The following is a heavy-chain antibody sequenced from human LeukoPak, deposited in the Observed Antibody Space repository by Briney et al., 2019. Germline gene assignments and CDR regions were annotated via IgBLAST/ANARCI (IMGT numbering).Heavy chain of an antibody. J-gene: IGHJ4*02. V-gene: IGHV1-2*02. CDR3: ARVELRFWGQLDY. CDR1: GYTFTGYY. D-gene: IGHD1-7*01. Sequence: EASVKVSRKASGYTFTGYYMHWVRQAPGQGLEWMGWINPNSGGTNYAQKFQGRVTMTRDTSISTAYMELSRLRSDDTAVYYCARVELRFWGQLDYWGQGTLVTVSS. CDR2: INPNSGGT.